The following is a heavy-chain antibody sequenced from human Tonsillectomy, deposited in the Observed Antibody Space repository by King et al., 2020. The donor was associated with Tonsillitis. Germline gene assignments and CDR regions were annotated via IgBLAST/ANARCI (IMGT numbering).Heavy chain of an antibody. Sequence: VQLVQSGAEVKEPGESLRISCKGSGFTFATYWITWVRQMPGKGLEYMVKIDSNDSEVNYGPSFQGHGIISADKSVNTAYLYWRSLRASDTAIYYCARIGSPMATFDMWGQGTMVTV. J-gene: IGHJ3*02. D-gene: IGHD5-24*01. V-gene: IGHV5-10-1*01. CDR1: GFTFATYW. CDR3: ARIGSPMATFDM. CDR2: IDSNDSEV.